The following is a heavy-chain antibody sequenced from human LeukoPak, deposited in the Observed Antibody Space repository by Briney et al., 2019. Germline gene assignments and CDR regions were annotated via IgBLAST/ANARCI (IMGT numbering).Heavy chain of an antibody. Sequence: TGGSLRLSCVASGFTFSTYWMPWVRQAPGKGLVWVSRIEGDGTDTSYADSVKGRFTISRDNAKHTLYLQMDNLRADDTAVYYCGRAASGNYAGDHWGQGTLVTVSS. CDR1: GFTFSTYW. D-gene: IGHD1-1*01. CDR2: IEGDGTDT. V-gene: IGHV3-74*01. J-gene: IGHJ5*02. CDR3: GRAASGNYAGDH.